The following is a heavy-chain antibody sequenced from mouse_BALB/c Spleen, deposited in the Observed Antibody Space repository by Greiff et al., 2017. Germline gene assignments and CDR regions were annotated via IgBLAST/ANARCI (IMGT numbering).Heavy chain of an antibody. V-gene: IGHV1S41*01. Sequence: DLVKPGASVKLSCKASGYTFTSYWINWIKQRPGQGLEWIGRIAPGSGSTYYNEMFKGKATLTVDTSSSTAYIQLCSLSSEDSAVYFCARGGFYDYDGAWFAYWGQGTLVTVSA. D-gene: IGHD2-4*01. CDR1: GYTFTSYW. J-gene: IGHJ3*01. CDR3: ARGGFYDYDGAWFAY. CDR2: IAPGSGST.